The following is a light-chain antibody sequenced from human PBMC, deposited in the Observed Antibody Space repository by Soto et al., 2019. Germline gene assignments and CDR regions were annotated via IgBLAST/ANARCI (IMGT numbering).Light chain of an antibody. J-gene: IGKJ1*01. CDR3: QQLGDSLWT. Sequence: VLTQSPGTLSLSPGERATLSCRASQSVNSIYLAWYQQRPGQAPRLLINGASSRATGIPDRFSGSGSGTDFSLTISRLEPEYFGVYYSQQLGDSLWTFGQGSEVEIK. CDR2: GAS. CDR1: QSVNSIY. V-gene: IGKV3-20*01.